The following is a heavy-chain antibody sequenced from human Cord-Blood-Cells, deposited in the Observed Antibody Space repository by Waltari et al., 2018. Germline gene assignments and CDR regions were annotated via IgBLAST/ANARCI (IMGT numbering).Heavy chain of an antibody. Sequence: QVQLVQSGAEVKKPGSSVKVSCKASGGTFSSYAISWVRQAPGQGLEWMGRIIPILGIANYAQKFQGRVTITADKSTSTAYMELSSLRSEDTAVYYCAGSGYSYGYYYYYMDVWGKGTKVTVSS. CDR2: IIPILGIA. CDR3: AGSGYSYGYYYYYMDV. D-gene: IGHD5-18*01. CDR1: GGTFSSYA. J-gene: IGHJ6*03. V-gene: IGHV1-69*09.